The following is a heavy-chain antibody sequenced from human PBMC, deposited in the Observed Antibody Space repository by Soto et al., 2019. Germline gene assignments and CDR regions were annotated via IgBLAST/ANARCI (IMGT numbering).Heavy chain of an antibody. CDR3: ARYAFGDYAIGY. D-gene: IGHD4-17*01. V-gene: IGHV1-2*02. CDR1: GYTFTGYY. J-gene: IGHJ4*02. Sequence: ASVKVSCKASGYTFTGYYMHWVRQAPGQGLEWMGWINPNSGGTNYAQKLQGRVTMTTDTSTSTAYMELRSLRSDDTAVYYCARYAFGDYAIGYWGQGTLVTVSS. CDR2: INPNSGGT.